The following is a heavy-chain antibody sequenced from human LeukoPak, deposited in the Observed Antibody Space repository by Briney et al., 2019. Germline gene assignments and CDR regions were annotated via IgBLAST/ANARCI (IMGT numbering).Heavy chain of an antibody. CDR1: GGTFSSYA. D-gene: IGHD2-21*02. Sequence: GSSVKVSCKASGGTFSSYAISWVRQAPGQGLEWMGRIIPILGIANYAQKFQGRVTITADKSTSTAYMELSSLRSEDTAVYYCATSIVAVTAIRDYFDYWGQGTLVTVSS. CDR3: ATSIVAVTAIRDYFDY. CDR2: IIPILGIA. V-gene: IGHV1-69*04. J-gene: IGHJ4*02.